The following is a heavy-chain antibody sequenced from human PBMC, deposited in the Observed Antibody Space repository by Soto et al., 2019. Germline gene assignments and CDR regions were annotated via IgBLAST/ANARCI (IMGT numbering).Heavy chain of an antibody. CDR3: AKAGYDTSPFIDY. J-gene: IGHJ4*02. D-gene: IGHD3-22*01. V-gene: IGHV1-3*05. CDR2: INAGNGNT. CDR1: GYIFSDYA. Sequence: QVQLVQSGAEERKPGASVKVSCKASGYIFSDYAFHWVRQAPGQRPEWVGWINAGNGNTKYLQKLKGRVTITRDTSASTAYMESSGLRSEDTAVYYCAKAGYDTSPFIDYWGQGTLVTVSS.